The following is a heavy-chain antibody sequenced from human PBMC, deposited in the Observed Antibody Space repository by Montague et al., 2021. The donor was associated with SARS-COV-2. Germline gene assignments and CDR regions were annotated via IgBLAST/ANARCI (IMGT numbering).Heavy chain of an antibody. V-gene: IGHV3-66*04. Sequence: SLRLSCAASGFIVSSNYVSWVRQAPGKGLEWASVIYSGSGSTYYADSVKGRFTISRDISKNTLYLQMNSLRAEDTAVYYCARLGRMILPNSTVDPWGQGTLVIVSS. CDR2: IYSGSGST. CDR3: ARLGRMILPNSTVDP. J-gene: IGHJ5*02. CDR1: GFIVSSNY. D-gene: IGHD3-16*01.